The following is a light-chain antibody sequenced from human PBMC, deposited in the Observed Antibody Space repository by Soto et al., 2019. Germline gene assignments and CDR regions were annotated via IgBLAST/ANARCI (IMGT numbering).Light chain of an antibody. J-gene: IGLJ3*02. CDR2: DDA. V-gene: IGLV3-21*02. CDR1: NIGRKG. Sequence: SYELTQPPSVSVAPGQTARISCGGNNIGRKGVHWYQQKAGQAPVLVVYDDADRPSGIPERFSGSNSGNTATLTISRVEAGDEAGYYCQVWDSSSEPVVFGGGTKLT. CDR3: QVWDSSSEPVV.